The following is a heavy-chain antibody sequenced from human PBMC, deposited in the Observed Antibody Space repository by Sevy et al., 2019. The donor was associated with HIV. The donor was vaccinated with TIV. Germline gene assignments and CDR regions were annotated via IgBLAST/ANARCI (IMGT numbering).Heavy chain of an antibody. J-gene: IGHJ3*02. V-gene: IGHV4-31*03. CDR2: IYYSGST. D-gene: IGHD3-22*01. Sequence: SETLSLTCTVSGGSISSGGYYWSWIRQHPGKGLEWIGYIYYSGSTYYNPSLKRRVTISVDTSKNQFSLKLSSVTAADTAVYYCARDGNYYDSSGHDAFDIWGQGTMVTVSS. CDR3: ARDGNYYDSSGHDAFDI. CDR1: GGSISSGGYY.